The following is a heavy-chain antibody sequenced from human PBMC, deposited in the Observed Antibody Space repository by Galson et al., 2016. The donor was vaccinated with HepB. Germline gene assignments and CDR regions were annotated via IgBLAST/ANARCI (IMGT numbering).Heavy chain of an antibody. V-gene: IGHV3-21*01. D-gene: IGHD2-2*02. J-gene: IGHJ6*02. CDR2: ISNSNSYI. CDR3: ARDFGYCSSTSCYKGGSFYYYRTDV. CDR1: GFTFSTYN. Sequence: SLRLSCAASGFTFSTYNMNWVRQAPGKGLEWVSSISNSNSYIYYTDSVKGRFTISRDNAKNSLYLQMNSLRAEDTAVYYCARDFGYCSSTSCYKGGSFYYYRTDVWGQGTTVTVSS.